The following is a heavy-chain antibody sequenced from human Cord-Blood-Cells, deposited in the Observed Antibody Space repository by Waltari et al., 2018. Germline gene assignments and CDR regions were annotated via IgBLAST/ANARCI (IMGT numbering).Heavy chain of an antibody. J-gene: IGHJ4*02. CDR3: ARGGSSSFDY. CDR2: ISSSSSYI. CDR1: GFTFSSYS. D-gene: IGHD6-6*01. V-gene: IGHV3-21*01. Sequence: EVQLVESGGGLVKPGGSLRLSCAASGFTFSSYSMNWVRQAPGKGMEWVSAISSSSSYIYYADSVKGRFTIARDNAKNSLYLQMTSLIAEDTAVYYCARGGSSSFDYWGQGTLVTVSS.